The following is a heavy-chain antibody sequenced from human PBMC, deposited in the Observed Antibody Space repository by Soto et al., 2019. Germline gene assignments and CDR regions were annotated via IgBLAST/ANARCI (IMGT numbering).Heavy chain of an antibody. CDR2: IIPIFGTA. D-gene: IGHD3-3*01. Sequence: SVKVSCKASGYTFTDLDINWVRQTTEQGLEWMGWIIPIFGTANYAQKFQGRVTITADESTNTAYMELSSLRSEDTAVYYCARDRRYESYYGMDVWGQGTTVTVSS. CDR1: GYTFTDLD. J-gene: IGHJ6*02. CDR3: ARDRRYESYYGMDV. V-gene: IGHV1-69*13.